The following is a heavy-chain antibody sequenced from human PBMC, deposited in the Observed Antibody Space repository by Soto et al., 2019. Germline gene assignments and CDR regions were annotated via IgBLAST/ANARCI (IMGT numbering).Heavy chain of an antibody. CDR3: AGGGGISSSSWYYFDY. J-gene: IGHJ4*02. V-gene: IGHV3-21*01. CDR1: GFTFSSYS. Sequence: GGSLRLSCAASGFTFSSYSMNWVRQAPGKGLEWVSSISSSSSYKYYADSVKGRFTISRDNAKNSLYLQMNSLRAEDTACYCCAGGGGISSSSWYYFDYWGQGTLVTVSS. CDR2: ISSSSSYK. D-gene: IGHD6-13*01.